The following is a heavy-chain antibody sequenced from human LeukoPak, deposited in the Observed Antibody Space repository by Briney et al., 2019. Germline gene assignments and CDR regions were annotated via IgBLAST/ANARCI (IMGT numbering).Heavy chain of an antibody. V-gene: IGHV4-34*01. CDR2: INHSGST. CDR3: ARYYYDSSGYYQFSNYFDY. J-gene: IGHJ4*02. D-gene: IGHD3-22*01. Sequence: SETLSLTCAVYGGSFSGYYWSWIRQPPGKGLEWIGEINHSGSTNYNPSLKSRVTISVDTSKNQFSLKLSSVTAADTAVYYCARYYYDSSGYYQFSNYFDYWGQGTMVTVSS. CDR1: GGSFSGYY.